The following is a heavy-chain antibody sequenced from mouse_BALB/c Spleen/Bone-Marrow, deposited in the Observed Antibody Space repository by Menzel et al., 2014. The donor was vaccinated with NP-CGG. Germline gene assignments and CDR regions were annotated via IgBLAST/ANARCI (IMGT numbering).Heavy chain of an antibody. Sequence: VQLQQSGAELVRPGSSVKISCKASGYAFSSYWMNWVKQRPGQGLEWIGQIYPGDGDTNYNGKFKGKATLTADKSSSTAYMQLSSLTSEDSAVYFCARIGYYYGSSYVDYWGQGTTLTVSS. CDR3: ARIGYYYGSSYVDY. CDR1: GYAFSSYW. V-gene: IGHV1-80*01. J-gene: IGHJ2*01. CDR2: IYPGDGDT. D-gene: IGHD1-1*01.